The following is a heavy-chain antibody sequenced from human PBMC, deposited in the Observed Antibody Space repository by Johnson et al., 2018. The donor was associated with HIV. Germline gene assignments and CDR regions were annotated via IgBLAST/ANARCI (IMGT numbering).Heavy chain of an antibody. Sequence: VQLVESGGGVVQPGRSLRVSCGTSGFTFSSYDMHWVRQAPGKGLEWVAVISYDGSHKYYADSVKGRFTISRDNSKNTLYLQMSRLRAEDTAVYYCAKERTAMVTPFDAWGQGTRVTVSS. CDR1: GFTFSSYD. D-gene: IGHD5-18*01. CDR2: ISYDGSHK. CDR3: AKERTAMVTPFDA. J-gene: IGHJ3*01. V-gene: IGHV3-30*18.